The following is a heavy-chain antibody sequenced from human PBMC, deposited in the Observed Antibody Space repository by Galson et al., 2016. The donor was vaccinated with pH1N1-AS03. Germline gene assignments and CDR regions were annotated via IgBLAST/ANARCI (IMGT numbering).Heavy chain of an antibody. J-gene: IGHJ1*01. Sequence: CAISGDSVSSDRAAWNWIRQSPSRGLEWLGRTYYRSKWYYDYAVSVESRMTIRPDTSKNQVSLQLNSVTPEDTAVYYGARGGLGTKVSLFQNWGQGTLVTVSS. CDR2: TYYRSKWYY. CDR1: GDSVSSDRAA. D-gene: IGHD3/OR15-3a*01. V-gene: IGHV6-1*01. CDR3: ARGGLGTKVSLFQN.